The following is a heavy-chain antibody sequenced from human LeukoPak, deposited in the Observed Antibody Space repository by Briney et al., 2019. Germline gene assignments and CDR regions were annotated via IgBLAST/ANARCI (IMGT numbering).Heavy chain of an antibody. D-gene: IGHD4-17*01. V-gene: IGHV4-39*07. Sequence: SETLSLTCTVSGGSVSSSSYYWGWIRQPPGKGLEWIGEINHSGSTNYNPSLKSRVTISVDTSKNQFSLKLSSVTAADTAVYYCARGLRSFHWYFDLWGRGTLVTVSS. J-gene: IGHJ2*01. CDR1: GGSVSSSSYY. CDR2: INHSGST. CDR3: ARGLRSFHWYFDL.